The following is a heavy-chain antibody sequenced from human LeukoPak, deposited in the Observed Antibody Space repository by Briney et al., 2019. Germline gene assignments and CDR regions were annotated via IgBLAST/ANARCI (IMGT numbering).Heavy chain of an antibody. Sequence: GGSLRLSCAASGFIFSNYWMTWVRHAPGKGLNWVAFIRYDGNNKYYADSVKGRFTISRDNSKNMLYLEMNSLSTEDTAVYYCAKVRYCSGVNCYPDDNWGQGTLVTVSS. CDR1: GFIFSNYW. V-gene: IGHV3-30*02. CDR2: IRYDGNNK. CDR3: AKVRYCSGVNCYPDDN. J-gene: IGHJ4*02. D-gene: IGHD2-15*01.